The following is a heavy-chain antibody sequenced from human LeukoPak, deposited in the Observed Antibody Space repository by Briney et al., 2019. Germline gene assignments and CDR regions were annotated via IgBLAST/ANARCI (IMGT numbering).Heavy chain of an antibody. V-gene: IGHV3-30*02. CDR3: AKGFDFEGYYYYYYMDV. CDR1: GFTFSTYG. J-gene: IGHJ6*03. D-gene: IGHD3-9*01. CDR2: IRYDGRNK. Sequence: GGSLRLSCAASGFTFSTYGMHWVRQAPGKGLERVAFIRYDGRNKYYADSVKGRFTISRDNSKNTLYLQMNSLRAEDTAVYYCAKGFDFEGYYYYYYMDVWGKGTTVTISS.